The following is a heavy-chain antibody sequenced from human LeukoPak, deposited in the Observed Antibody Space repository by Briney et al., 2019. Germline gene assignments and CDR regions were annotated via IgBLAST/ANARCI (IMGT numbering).Heavy chain of an antibody. CDR1: GFTFSSYS. V-gene: IGHV3-21*01. Sequence: GGSLRLSCVASGFTFSSYSMNWVRQAPGKGLEWVSSISSSSSYIYYADSVKGRFTISRDNAKNSLYLQMNSLRAEDTAVYYCARDEAPYNWNDGWGQGTLVTVSS. CDR2: ISSSSSYI. J-gene: IGHJ5*02. CDR3: ARDEAPYNWNDG.